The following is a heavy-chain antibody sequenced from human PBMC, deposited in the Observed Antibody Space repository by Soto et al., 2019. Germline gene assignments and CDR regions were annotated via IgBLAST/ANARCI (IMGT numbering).Heavy chain of an antibody. D-gene: IGHD3-22*01. CDR1: GGSISSSSYY. CDR2: TYYSGST. V-gene: IGHV4-39*01. J-gene: IGHJ3*02. CDR3: ARRNNMIVVVILDAFDI. Sequence: KASETLSLTCTVSGGSISSSSYYWGWIRQPPGKGLEWIGITYYSGSTYYNPSLKSRVTISVDTSKNQFSLKLSSVTAADTAVYYCARRNNMIVVVILDAFDIWGQGTMVTVSS.